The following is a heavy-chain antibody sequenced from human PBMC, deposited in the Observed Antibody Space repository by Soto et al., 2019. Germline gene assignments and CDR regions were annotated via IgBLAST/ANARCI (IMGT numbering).Heavy chain of an antibody. V-gene: IGHV1-69*13. D-gene: IGHD2-2*02. Sequence: SVTVSCKASGYTFTSYAMHWVRQAPGQRLEWMGGIIPIFGTANYAQKFQGRVTITADESTSTAYMELSSLRSEDTAVYYCASNVLVPAAILTHYYYGMDVWGQGTTVTVSS. J-gene: IGHJ6*02. CDR3: ASNVLVPAAILTHYYYGMDV. CDR2: IIPIFGTA. CDR1: GYTFTSYA.